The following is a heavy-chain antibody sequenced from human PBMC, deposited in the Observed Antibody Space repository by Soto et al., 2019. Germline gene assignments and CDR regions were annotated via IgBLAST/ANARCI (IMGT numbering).Heavy chain of an antibody. CDR3: ATGGYYPDY. V-gene: IGHV3-15*01. D-gene: IGHD3-10*01. CDR1: GFTFSNAW. CDR2: VKSKTHGGTT. Sequence: LRLSCAGSGFTFSNAWMNWVRQAPGKGLEWVGRVKSKTHGGTTDYAAPVKGRFTTSRDDSENTVFLQMNSLKTEDTAVYYCATGGYYPDYWGQGTLVTVSS. J-gene: IGHJ4*02.